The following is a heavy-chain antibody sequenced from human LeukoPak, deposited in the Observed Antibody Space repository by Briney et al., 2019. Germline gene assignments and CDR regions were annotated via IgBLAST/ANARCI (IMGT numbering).Heavy chain of an antibody. J-gene: IGHJ4*02. CDR1: GYTFTGYY. CDR2: INPNNGGT. V-gene: IGHV1-2*02. D-gene: IGHD3/OR15-3a*01. CDR3: ARESPGPEGLVS. Sequence: GASVKVSCKASGYTFTGYYMHWVRQAPGQGLEWMGWINPNNGGTSYAQKFQGRVTMTRDTSISTAYMELSRLRSDDTAVYYCARESPGPEGLVSWGQGTLVTVSS.